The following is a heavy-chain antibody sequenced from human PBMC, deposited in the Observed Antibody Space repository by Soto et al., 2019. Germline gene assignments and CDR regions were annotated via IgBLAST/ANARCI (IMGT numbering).Heavy chain of an antibody. CDR1: GVTSSNLA. Sequence: PQRDPSAAAGVTSSNLAMHRISKTPGKGLEWVAVISYDGSNKYSADSVKGRFAISRDNSKNTLYLQMNSLRAEYTAVYYWASGLYDFWSGDPAHYFDPWGQGTLVTVSS. CDR3: ASGLYDFWSGDPAHYFDP. CDR2: ISYDGSNK. D-gene: IGHD3-3*01. J-gene: IGHJ4*02. V-gene: IGHV3-30*09.